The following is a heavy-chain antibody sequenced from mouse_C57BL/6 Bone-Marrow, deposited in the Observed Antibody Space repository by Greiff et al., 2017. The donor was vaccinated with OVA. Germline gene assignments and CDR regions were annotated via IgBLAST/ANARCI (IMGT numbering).Heavy chain of an antibody. Sequence: QVQLKQPGAELVKPGASVKLSCKASGYTFTSSWMQWVKQRPGQGLEWIGEIDPSDSYTNYTQKFKGKATLTVDTSSRTAYMQLSSLTSEDSAVDYCSITTVVADNWGQGTTLTDSS. CDR2: IDPSDSYT. CDR3: SITTVVADN. J-gene: IGHJ2*01. D-gene: IGHD1-1*01. CDR1: GYTFTSSW. V-gene: IGHV1-50*01.